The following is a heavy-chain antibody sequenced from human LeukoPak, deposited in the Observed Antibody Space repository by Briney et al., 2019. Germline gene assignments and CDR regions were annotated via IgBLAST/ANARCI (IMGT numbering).Heavy chain of an antibody. D-gene: IGHD6-13*01. CDR3: ARQISGYSSSRYLNWCDP. CDR2: IYHTGST. Sequence: SETLSLTCTVSGESIGSYYWSWIRQPPGKGLEWIGCIYHTGSTNYNPSLKSRVTISVDTSKNQFSLKLTSVTAADTAVYYCARQISGYSSSRYLNWCDPWGQGNLVTVSS. J-gene: IGHJ5*02. CDR1: GESIGSYY. V-gene: IGHV4-59*08.